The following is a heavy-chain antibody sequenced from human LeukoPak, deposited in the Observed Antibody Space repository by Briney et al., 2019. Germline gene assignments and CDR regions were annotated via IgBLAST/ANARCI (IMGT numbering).Heavy chain of an antibody. CDR2: IRYDGSNK. CDR3: AKDMALVVVTDNGMDV. V-gene: IGHV3-30*02. CDR1: GFTFSSYG. Sequence: PGGSLRLSCAASGFTFSSYGMHWVRQAPGKGLEWVAFIRYDGSNKYYADSVKGRFTISRDNSKNTLYLQMNSLRAEDTAVYYCAKDMALVVVTDNGMDVWGQGTTVTVSS. D-gene: IGHD2-21*02. J-gene: IGHJ6*02.